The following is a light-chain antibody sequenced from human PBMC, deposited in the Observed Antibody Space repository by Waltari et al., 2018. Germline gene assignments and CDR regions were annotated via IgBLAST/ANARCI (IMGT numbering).Light chain of an antibody. J-gene: IGKJ2*01. Sequence: DIVMTQSPDSLAVSLGERAPIHCNASQSLLYRPNKKNYLAWYQQKPGQPPKLLIYWASTRESGVPDRFSGSGSGTEFTLTISSLQAEDVAVYFCQHYSNTPYTFGQGTKLEIK. CDR3: QHYSNTPYT. V-gene: IGKV4-1*01. CDR1: QSLLYRPNKKNY. CDR2: WAS.